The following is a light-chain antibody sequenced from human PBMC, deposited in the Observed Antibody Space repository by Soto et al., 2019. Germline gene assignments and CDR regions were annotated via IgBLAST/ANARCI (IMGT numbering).Light chain of an antibody. Sequence: EIVSTQSPATLSVSPGERSTLSCRASQSVSSNLAWYQQKPGQSPRLLIYCASTRATGIPARFSGSGSGTDFSLTISSLEPEDFAVYYCQQRSNWLIFGGGTKVDIK. J-gene: IGKJ4*01. CDR3: QQRSNWLI. CDR2: CAS. CDR1: QSVSSN. V-gene: IGKV3-11*01.